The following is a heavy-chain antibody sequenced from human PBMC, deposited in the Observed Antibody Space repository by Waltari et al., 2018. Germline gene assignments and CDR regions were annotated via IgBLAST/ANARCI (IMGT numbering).Heavy chain of an antibody. CDR2: IYYSGSS. V-gene: IGHV4-59*01. CDR1: GGSISSYY. CDR3: ARVGEDGTYYYGSGSNWFDP. Sequence: QVQLQESGPGLVKPSETLSLTCTVSGGSISSYYWSWIRQPPGKGLEWIGYIYYSGSSNYNPSLKSRVTISVDTSKNQFSLKLSSVTAADTAVYYCARVGEDGTYYYGSGSNWFDPWGQGTLVTVSS. D-gene: IGHD3-10*01. J-gene: IGHJ5*02.